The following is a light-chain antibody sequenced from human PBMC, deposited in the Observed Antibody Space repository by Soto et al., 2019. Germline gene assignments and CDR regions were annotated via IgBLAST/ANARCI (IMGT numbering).Light chain of an antibody. CDR1: SSDVAGYNY. CDR2: DVS. Sequence: QSALTQPASVSGSPGLSITISCTGTSSDVAGYNYVSWYQQHPGKAPKLMIYDVSNRPSGVSNRFSGSKSGNTASLTISGLQAEDEADYYCSSYTRSSTYVVFGGGTKLTVL. J-gene: IGLJ2*01. CDR3: SSYTRSSTYVV. V-gene: IGLV2-14*01.